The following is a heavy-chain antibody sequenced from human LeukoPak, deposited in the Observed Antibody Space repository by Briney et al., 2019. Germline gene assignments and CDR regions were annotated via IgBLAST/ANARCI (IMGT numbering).Heavy chain of an antibody. D-gene: IGHD3-22*01. CDR1: GFTFSSYA. J-gene: IGHJ4*02. V-gene: IGHV3-23*01. CDR2: ISGSDDST. Sequence: GGSLRLSCAASGFTFSSYAMSWVRQAPGKGLEWVSAISGSDDSTYYADSVKGRFTISRDNSKNTLYLQMNSLRAEDTAVYYCAKDLDSSGYYLTCFDYWGQGTLVTVSS. CDR3: AKDLDSSGYYLTCFDY.